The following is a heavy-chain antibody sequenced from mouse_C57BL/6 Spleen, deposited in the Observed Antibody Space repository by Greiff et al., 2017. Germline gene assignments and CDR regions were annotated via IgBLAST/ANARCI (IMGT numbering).Heavy chain of an antibody. V-gene: IGHV1-15*01. CDR3: TGSGGDNGSSSCYVDY. D-gene: IGHD1-1*01. Sequence: VQLQQSGAELVRPGASVTLSCKASGYTFTDYEMHWVKQTPVHGLEWIGAIDPETGGTAYNQKFKGKAILTADKSSSTAYMELRSRASGDSAVYYGTGSGGDNGSSSCYVDYWGQGTTLTVSS. CDR2: IDPETGGT. CDR1: GYTFTDYE. J-gene: IGHJ2*01.